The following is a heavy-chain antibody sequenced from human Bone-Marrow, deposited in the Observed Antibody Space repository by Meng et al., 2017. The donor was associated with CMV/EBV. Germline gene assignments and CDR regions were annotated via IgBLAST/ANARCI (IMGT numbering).Heavy chain of an antibody. CDR2: ITSNSGYI. CDR3: AKDLVVVVRGGMDV. Sequence: GESLKISCAVSGLIFSKYNMNWVRQAPGKGLEWVSSITSNSGYIYYADSVKGRFTISRDNAKNSLYLQMDSLRAEDTAVYYCAKDLVVVVRGGMDVWGQGTTVTVSS. V-gene: IGHV3-21*04. D-gene: IGHD2-2*01. CDR1: GLIFSKYN. J-gene: IGHJ6*02.